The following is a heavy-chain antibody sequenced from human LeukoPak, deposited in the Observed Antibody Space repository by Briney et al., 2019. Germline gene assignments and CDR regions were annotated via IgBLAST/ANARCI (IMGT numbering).Heavy chain of an antibody. V-gene: IGHV3-30*18. CDR3: AKDPYSGSFEYFQH. Sequence: GGSLRLSCAASGFTFSSYGMHWVRQAPGKGLEWVAVISHDGSKKYYADSVKGRFTISRDNSKNTLYLQMNSLRDEDTAVYYCAKDPYSGSFEYFQHWGQGTLVTVSS. J-gene: IGHJ1*01. CDR1: GFTFSSYG. D-gene: IGHD1-26*01. CDR2: ISHDGSKK.